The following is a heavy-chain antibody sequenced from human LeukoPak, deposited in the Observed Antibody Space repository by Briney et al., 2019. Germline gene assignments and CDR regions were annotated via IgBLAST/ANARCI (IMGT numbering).Heavy chain of an antibody. CDR2: IYTSGST. J-gene: IGHJ5*02. D-gene: IGHD2-2*01. CDR3: ASGGIVVVPAAPGENHWFDP. CDR1: GGSISSYY. Sequence: SETLSLTCTVSGGSISSYYWSWIRQPAGKGLEWIGRIYTSGSTNYNPSLESRVTISVDTSKNQFSLKLSSVTAADTAVYYCASGGIVVVPAAPGENHWFDPWGQGTLVTVSS. V-gene: IGHV4-4*07.